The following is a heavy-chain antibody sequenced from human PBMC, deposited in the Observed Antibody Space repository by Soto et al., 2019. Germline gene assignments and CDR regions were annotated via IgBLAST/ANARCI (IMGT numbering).Heavy chain of an antibody. CDR1: GFSFSNAW. V-gene: IGHV3-15*07. CDR2: IRSTTDGGTT. D-gene: IGHD3-16*01. J-gene: IGHJ4*02. CDR3: TEGAPDAY. Sequence: EVQLVESGGGLVKPWWSLRLSCAASGFSFSNAWMNWVRQAPGKGLEWVGRIRSTTDGGTTDYDASVKGRFTISRDDSENTLYLQMNSLKAEDTAVYYCTEGAPDAYWGQGAMVTVSS.